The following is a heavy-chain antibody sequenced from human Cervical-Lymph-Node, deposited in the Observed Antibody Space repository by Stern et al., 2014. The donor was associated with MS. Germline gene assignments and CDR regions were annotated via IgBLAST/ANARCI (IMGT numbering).Heavy chain of an antibody. J-gene: IGHJ2*01. D-gene: IGHD3-16*01. CDR3: ARDRLYDTVWYQWYFDL. Sequence: VQLVESGPGLVKPSQTLSLTCTVSGGSISGGDFYWSWIRQSAGKGLEWIGRVSAVGRPVNKPSLRSRAAMSVDTSKTHFSLRLTSVTAADTAVYYCARDRLYDTVWYQWYFDLWGRGTLVTVSS. CDR1: GGSISGGDFY. CDR2: VSAVGRP. V-gene: IGHV4-61*02.